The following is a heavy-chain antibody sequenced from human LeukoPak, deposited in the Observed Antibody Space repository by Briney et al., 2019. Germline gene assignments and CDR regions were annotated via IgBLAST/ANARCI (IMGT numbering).Heavy chain of an antibody. D-gene: IGHD3-22*01. V-gene: IGHV3-74*01. CDR1: GFTFSSYW. J-gene: IGHJ4*02. CDR3: ATIIYYDSSGLDY. CDR2: INSDGSST. Sequence: GGSLRLSCAASGFTFSSYWMHWVRQAPGKGLVWVSRINSDGSSTSYADSVKGRFTISRDNAKNTLYLQMNSLGAEDTAVYYCATIIYYDSSGLDYWGQGTLVTVSS.